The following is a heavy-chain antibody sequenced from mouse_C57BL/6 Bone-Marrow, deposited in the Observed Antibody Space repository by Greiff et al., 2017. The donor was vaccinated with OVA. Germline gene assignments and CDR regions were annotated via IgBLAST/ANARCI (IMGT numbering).Heavy chain of an antibody. CDR1: GYAFTNYL. V-gene: IGHV1-54*01. D-gene: IGHD4-1*01. Sequence: VQLQQSGAELVRPGTSVKVSCKASGYAFTNYLIEWVKQRPGQGLEWIGVINPGSGGTNYNEKFKGKATLTADKSSSTAYMQLSSMTSEDSAVYFCAREGTDFDYWGQGTTLTVSS. J-gene: IGHJ2*01. CDR2: INPGSGGT. CDR3: AREGTDFDY.